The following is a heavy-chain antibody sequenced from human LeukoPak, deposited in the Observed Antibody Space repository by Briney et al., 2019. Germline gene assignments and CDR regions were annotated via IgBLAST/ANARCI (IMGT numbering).Heavy chain of an antibody. CDR3: ARDHDYYDSSEFDY. Sequence: ASVKVSCKASGYTFTGYYMHWVRQAPGQGLEWMGWINPNSGGTNYAQKFQGRVTMTRDTSISTAYMELSRLRSEDTAVYYCARDHDYYDSSEFDYWGQGTLVTVSS. CDR2: INPNSGGT. J-gene: IGHJ4*02. D-gene: IGHD3-22*01. CDR1: GYTFTGYY. V-gene: IGHV1-2*02.